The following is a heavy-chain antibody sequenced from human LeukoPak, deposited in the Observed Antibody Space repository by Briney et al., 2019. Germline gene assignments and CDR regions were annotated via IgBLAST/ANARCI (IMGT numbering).Heavy chain of an antibody. D-gene: IGHD4-23*01. Sequence: SETLSLTCAVYGGSFSGYYWSWIRQPPGKGLEWIGEINHSGSANYNPSLKSRVTISVDTSKNQFSLKLSSVTAADTAVYYCSGDVGSDYGGNLNYWGQGTLVTVSS. V-gene: IGHV4-34*01. CDR3: SGDVGSDYGGNLNY. J-gene: IGHJ4*02. CDR1: GGSFSGYY. CDR2: INHSGSA.